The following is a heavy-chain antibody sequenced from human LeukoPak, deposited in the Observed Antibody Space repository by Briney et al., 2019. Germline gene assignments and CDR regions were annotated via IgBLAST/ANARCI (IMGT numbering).Heavy chain of an antibody. Sequence: GESLKISCKGSGYSFTSYWIGWVRQMPGKGLEWMGIIYPGDSESRYSPPFQGQVTISADKSISTAYLQWSSLKASDTAMYYCARLISRAAFDIWGQGTMVTVSS. J-gene: IGHJ3*02. CDR2: IYPGDSES. CDR1: GYSFTSYW. CDR3: ARLISRAAFDI. V-gene: IGHV5-51*01.